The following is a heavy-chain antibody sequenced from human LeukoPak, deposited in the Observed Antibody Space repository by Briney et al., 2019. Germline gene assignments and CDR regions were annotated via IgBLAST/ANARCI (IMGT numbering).Heavy chain of an antibody. CDR2: IYYSGST. J-gene: IGHJ6*03. CDR1: GGSISSDY. Sequence: PSETLSLTCTVSGGSISSDYWSWIRQPPGKGLEWIGYIYYSGSTNYNPSLKSRVTISVDTSKNQFSLKLSSVTAADTAVYYCAGEVEQQLGRNYYYCYMDVWGKGTTVIVSS. V-gene: IGHV4-59*01. CDR3: AGEVEQQLGRNYYYCYMDV. D-gene: IGHD6-13*01.